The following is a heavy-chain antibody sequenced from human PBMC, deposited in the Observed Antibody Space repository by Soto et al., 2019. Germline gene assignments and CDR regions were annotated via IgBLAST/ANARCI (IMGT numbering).Heavy chain of an antibody. CDR3: ARDGRYDYVWGSYRPGSHGFDY. D-gene: IGHD3-16*02. CDR2: IIPIFGTA. CDR1: GGTFSSYA. V-gene: IGHV1-69*13. Sequence: ASVKVSCKASGGTFSSYAISWVRQAPGQGLEWMGGIIPIFGTANYAQKFQGRVTITADESTSTAYMDLSSLRSEDTAVYYCARDGRYDYVWGSYRPGSHGFDYWGQGTLVTVSS. J-gene: IGHJ4*02.